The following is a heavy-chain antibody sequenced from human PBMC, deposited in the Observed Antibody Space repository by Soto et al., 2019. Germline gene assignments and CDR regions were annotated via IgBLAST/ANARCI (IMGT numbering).Heavy chain of an antibody. D-gene: IGHD6-13*01. CDR3: ERSFGVAAAGHFDY. CDR2: IYYSGST. Sequence: QVQLQESGPGLVKPSQTLSLTCTVSGGSISSGGYYWSWIRQHPGKGLEWIGYIYYSGSTHYNPSLKSRVTISVDTSKNQSSLKLSSVTAADTAVYYCERSFGVAAAGHFDYWGQGTLVTVSS. CDR1: GGSISSGGYY. V-gene: IGHV4-31*03. J-gene: IGHJ4*02.